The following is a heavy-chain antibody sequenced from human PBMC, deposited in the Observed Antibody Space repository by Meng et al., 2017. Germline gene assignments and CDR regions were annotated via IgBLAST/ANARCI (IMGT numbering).Heavy chain of an antibody. CDR3: ARGGRVDTVTTFDY. Sequence: SVKVSCKASGGTFSSYAISWVRQAPGQGLEWMGGIIPIFGTANYAQKFQGRVTITADKSTSTAYMELSSLRSEDTAVYYCARGGRVDTVTTFDYWGQGNLVNGAS. V-gene: IGHV1-69*06. D-gene: IGHD4-17*01. J-gene: IGHJ4*02. CDR1: GGTFSSYA. CDR2: IIPIFGTA.